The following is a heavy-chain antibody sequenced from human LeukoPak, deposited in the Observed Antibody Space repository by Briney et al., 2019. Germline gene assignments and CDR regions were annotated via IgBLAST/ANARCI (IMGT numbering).Heavy chain of an antibody. V-gene: IGHV4-4*02. J-gene: IGHJ3*02. D-gene: IGHD3-22*01. CDR3: ARDADYDGSGNDAFDI. CDR2: IYHSGST. CDR1: GGSISSSNW. Sequence: PSETLSLTCAVSGGSISSSNWWSWVRQPPGKGLEWIGEIYHSGSTNYNPSLKSRVTISVDKSKNQFSLKLSSVTAADTAVYYCARDADYDGSGNDAFDIWGQGTMVTVSS.